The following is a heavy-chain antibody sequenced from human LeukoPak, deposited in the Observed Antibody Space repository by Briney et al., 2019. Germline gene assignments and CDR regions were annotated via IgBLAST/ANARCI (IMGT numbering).Heavy chain of an antibody. Sequence: GASVKVSCKASGYTFTGYHMHWVRQAPGQGLEWMGWISASNGNTNYAQKFQGRVTMTTDTSTSTAYMELTSLRSDDTAVYYCAREWGGRSTYYFDSWGQGTLVTVSS. D-gene: IGHD2-15*01. CDR3: AREWGGRSTYYFDS. CDR1: GYTFTGYH. V-gene: IGHV1-18*04. J-gene: IGHJ4*02. CDR2: ISASNGNT.